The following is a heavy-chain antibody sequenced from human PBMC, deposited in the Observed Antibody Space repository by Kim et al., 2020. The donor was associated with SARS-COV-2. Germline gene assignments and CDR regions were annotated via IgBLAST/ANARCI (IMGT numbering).Heavy chain of an antibody. CDR1: GFTFSSYA. J-gene: IGHJ4*02. D-gene: IGHD3-3*01. Sequence: GGSLRLSCAASGFTFSSYAMHWVRQAPGEGLEWVAVISYDGSNKYYADSVKGRFTISRDNSKNTLYLQMNSLRAEDTAVYYCARDYEAGAEYYFDYWGQGTLVTVSS. CDR3: ARDYEAGAEYYFDY. CDR2: ISYDGSNK. V-gene: IGHV3-30*04.